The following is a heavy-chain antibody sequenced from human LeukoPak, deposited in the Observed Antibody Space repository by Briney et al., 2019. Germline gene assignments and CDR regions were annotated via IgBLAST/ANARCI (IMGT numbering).Heavy chain of an antibody. V-gene: IGHV4-39*01. D-gene: IGHD6-19*01. J-gene: IGHJ4*02. CDR3: ARHSSGWYYFDY. CDR1: GGSISSSSYY. Sequence: PSETLSLTCTVSGGSISSSSYYWGWIRQPPGKGLEWIGSIYYSGSTYYNPSLKSRVTISVDTSKNQFSLKLSSVTAADTAVYYCARHSSGWYYFDYWGQGTLVTVSS. CDR2: IYYSGST.